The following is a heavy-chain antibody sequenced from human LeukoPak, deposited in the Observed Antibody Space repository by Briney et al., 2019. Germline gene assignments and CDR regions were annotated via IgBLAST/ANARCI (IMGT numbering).Heavy chain of an antibody. CDR3: GRVQSGSLLRYGMDV. J-gene: IGHJ6*02. D-gene: IGHD3-10*01. Sequence: ASVKVSCKASGYTLTTSDINWVRQATGQGLEWMGWMNPNTGHTGFTQKLQGRVTMTRSTSMNTAYMELSSLRSEDTAVYFCGRVQSGSLLRYGMDVWGQGTTVTVSS. V-gene: IGHV1-8*01. CDR1: GYTLTTSD. CDR2: MNPNTGHT.